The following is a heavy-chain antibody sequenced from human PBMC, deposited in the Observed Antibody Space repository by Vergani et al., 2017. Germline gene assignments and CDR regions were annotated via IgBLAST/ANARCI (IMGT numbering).Heavy chain of an antibody. CDR3: VHRLGYFDWDGAFDV. CDR1: GFSLTTGGEG. J-gene: IGHJ3*01. V-gene: IGHV2-5*01. CDR2: VYWNDDE. Sequence: QITLRESGPTLVKPTQTLTLTCTFSGFSLTTGGEGVGWIRQPPGRALAWLAFVYWNDDECYSSSLKSRVNTTKDTSKNVVILTMATMDPVDTTTYYCVHRLGYFDWDGAFDVWGPGTMVTVSS. D-gene: IGHD3-9*01.